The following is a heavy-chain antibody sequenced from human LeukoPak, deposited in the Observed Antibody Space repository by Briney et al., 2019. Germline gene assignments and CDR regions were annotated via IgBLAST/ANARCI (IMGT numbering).Heavy chain of an antibody. CDR2: ISAIGGTT. CDR1: GFTFRSYA. V-gene: IGHV3-23*01. J-gene: IGHJ4*01. CDR3: AKARGSSSWSSFDY. Sequence: GGSLRLSCAASGFTFRSYAMTWVRQAPGKGLEWVSTISAIGGTTYYADSVKGRFTISRDNSKNTLYLQMNSLRAEDTAVYYCAKARGSSSWSSFDYWGQGTLVTVCS. D-gene: IGHD6-13*01.